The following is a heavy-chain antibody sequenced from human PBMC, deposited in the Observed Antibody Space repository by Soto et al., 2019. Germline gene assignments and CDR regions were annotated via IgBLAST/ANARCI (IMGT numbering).Heavy chain of an antibody. CDR3: ERDKDVEPTVWRY. D-gene: IGHD1-1*01. CDR2: IYYSGAT. Sequence: PSETLSLACTVSGDSMGSGGHYYNWIRLLPPQALEWIGYIYYSGATPYNPSLRGRVSISIDKYNNHFSLRLSYVNSADTPLHFYERDKDVEPTVWRYWGQATQVPVS. J-gene: IGHJ4*02. CDR1: GDSMGSGGHY. V-gene: IGHV4-31*03.